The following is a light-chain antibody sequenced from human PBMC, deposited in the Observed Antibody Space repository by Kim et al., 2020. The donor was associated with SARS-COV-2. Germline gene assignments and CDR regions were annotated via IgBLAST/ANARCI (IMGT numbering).Light chain of an antibody. CDR3: SSYTASFTLV. V-gene: IGLV2-14*03. J-gene: IGLJ3*02. CDR1: NSDVGAYNF. CDR2: DVT. Sequence: GQLITLSSSGSNSDVGAYNFVSWYQHHPGKAPKFILFDVTARPSGVSHRFSGSTSGKTASLTISILQAEDEADYCCSSYTASFTLVFGGGTQLTVL.